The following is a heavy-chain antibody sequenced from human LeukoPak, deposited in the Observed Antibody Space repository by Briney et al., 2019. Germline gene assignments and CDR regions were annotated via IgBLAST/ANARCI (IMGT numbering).Heavy chain of an antibody. J-gene: IGHJ6*02. CDR2: IYGGGST. Sequence: GGSLRLSCAVSGFTVNNNYLSWVRQAPGKGLEWVSVIYGGGSTYYADSVKDRFTISRDNSKNTVYLQMNNLRAEDTAVYYCARDPQDNYNYYGMDVWGQGTTVTVSS. CDR3: ARDPQDNYNYYGMDV. CDR1: GFTVNNNY. V-gene: IGHV3-66*01.